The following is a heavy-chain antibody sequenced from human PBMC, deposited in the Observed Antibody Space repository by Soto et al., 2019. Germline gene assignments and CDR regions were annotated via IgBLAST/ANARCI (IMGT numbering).Heavy chain of an antibody. V-gene: IGHV3-23*01. CDR1: GFTFSSYA. CDR2: ISGSGGST. J-gene: IGHJ4*02. CDR3: AKSPISYSSSWYGDY. D-gene: IGHD6-13*01. Sequence: GGSLRLSCAASGFTFSSYAMSWVRQAPGKGLEWVSAISGSGGSTYYADSVKGRFTISRDNSKNTLYLQMNSLRAEDTAVYYCAKSPISYSSSWYGDYWGQGTLVTVSS.